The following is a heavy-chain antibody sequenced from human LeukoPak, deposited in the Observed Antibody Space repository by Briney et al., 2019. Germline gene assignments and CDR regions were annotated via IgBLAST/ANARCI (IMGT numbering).Heavy chain of an antibody. CDR1: GGSFSGYY. Sequence: PSETLSLTCAVYGGSFSGYYWSWIRQPPGKGLEWIGEINHSGSTNYNPSLKSRVTISVDTSKNQFSLKLSSVTAADTAVYYCARAGNWNYPFDYWGQGTLVTVSS. CDR2: INHSGST. V-gene: IGHV4-34*01. CDR3: ARAGNWNYPFDY. J-gene: IGHJ4*02. D-gene: IGHD1-7*01.